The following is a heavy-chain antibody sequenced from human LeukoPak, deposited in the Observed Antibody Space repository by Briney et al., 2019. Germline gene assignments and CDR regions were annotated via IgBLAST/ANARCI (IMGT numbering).Heavy chain of an antibody. CDR1: GFTFSSYA. CDR2: IGGSDDRT. V-gene: IGHV3-23*01. J-gene: IGHJ6*02. CDR3: AKAVGGSYSDYYYGMDV. D-gene: IGHD1-26*01. Sequence: GGSLRLSCAASGFTFSSYAMSWVRQGPGKGLEWVSVIGGSDDRTNYADSVKGRFTISRDNSKNSLYLQMNSLRAEDTAVYYCAKAVGGSYSDYYYGMDVWGQGTTVTVSS.